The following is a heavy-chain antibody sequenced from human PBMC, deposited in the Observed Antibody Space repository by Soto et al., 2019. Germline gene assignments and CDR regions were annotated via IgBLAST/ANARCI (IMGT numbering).Heavy chain of an antibody. V-gene: IGHV5-10-1*01. CDR1: GYSVTSYW. D-gene: IGHD4-4*01. CDR3: ARRGTHSNLYGMDV. CDR2: IDPSDSYT. Sequence: GESLKISCKGSGYSVTSYWSSWVRQMPGKGLEWMGRIDPSDSYTNYSPSFQGHVTISADKSISTAYLQWSSLKASDTAMYYCARRGTHSNLYGMDVWGQGTTVTVSS. J-gene: IGHJ6*02.